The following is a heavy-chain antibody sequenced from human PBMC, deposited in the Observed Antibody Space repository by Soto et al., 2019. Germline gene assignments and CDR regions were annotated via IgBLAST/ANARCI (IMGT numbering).Heavy chain of an antibody. CDR3: TRDPRNYYDSSGSANWFDP. V-gene: IGHV3-73*01. CDR1: GFTFSGSA. J-gene: IGHJ5*02. Sequence: GGSLRLSCAASGFTFSGSAMHWVRQASGKGLEWVGRIRSKTNSYATAYAASVKGRFTISRDDSKNTAYLQMNSLKTEDTAVYYCTRDPRNYYDSSGSANWFDPWGQGTLVTVSS. CDR2: IRSKTNSYAT. D-gene: IGHD3-22*01.